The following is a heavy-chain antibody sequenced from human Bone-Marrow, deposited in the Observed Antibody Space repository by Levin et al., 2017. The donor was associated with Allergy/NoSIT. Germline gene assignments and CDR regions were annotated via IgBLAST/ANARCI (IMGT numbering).Heavy chain of an antibody. J-gene: IGHJ4*02. CDR1: GGSIKNYY. V-gene: IGHV4-4*07. CDR3: ARDPQLVH. D-gene: IGHD1-1*01. CDR2: LYTTGTT. Sequence: PSETLSLTCSVSGGSIKNYYWNWIRQPAGSGLEWIGRLYTTGTTNYNPSLRGRVTMSVDTSKNQFSLMVTSVTAADTAVYYCARDPQLVHWGQGILVTVAS.